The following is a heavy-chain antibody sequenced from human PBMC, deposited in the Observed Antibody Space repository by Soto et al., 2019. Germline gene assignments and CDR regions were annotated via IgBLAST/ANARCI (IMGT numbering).Heavy chain of an antibody. CDR1: GGSISSGGYY. CDR2: IYYSGST. D-gene: IGHD3-10*01. V-gene: IGHV4-31*03. J-gene: IGHJ4*02. Sequence: SETLSPTCTVSGGSISSGGYYWSWIRQHPGKGLEWIGYIYYSGSTYYNPSLKSRVTISVDTSKNQFSLKLSSVTAADTAVYYCARSSGRLLWFGELSARLYYFDYWGQGTLVTVSS. CDR3: ARSSGRLLWFGELSARLYYFDY.